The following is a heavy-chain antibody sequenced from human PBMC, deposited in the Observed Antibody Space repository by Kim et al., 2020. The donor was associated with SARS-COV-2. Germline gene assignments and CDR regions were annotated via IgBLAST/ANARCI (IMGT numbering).Heavy chain of an antibody. CDR2: INSDGSST. J-gene: IGHJ4*02. CDR3: AREGISSSVWVDC. D-gene: IGHD6-6*01. Sequence: GGSLRLSCAASGFTFSNYWMHWVRQAPGKGLVWVSRINSDGSSTSYADSVKGRFTISRDNAKNTLYLQMNSLRAEDTAVYYCAREGISSSVWVDCWGQGTLVTVSS. V-gene: IGHV3-74*01. CDR1: GFTFSNYW.